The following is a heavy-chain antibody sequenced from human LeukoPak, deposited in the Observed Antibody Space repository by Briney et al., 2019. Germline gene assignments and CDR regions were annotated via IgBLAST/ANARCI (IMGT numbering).Heavy chain of an antibody. Sequence: GGSLRLSCAASGFTFSDYYMNWIRQAPGKGLEWVSYISSSGSTIYYADTVKGRFTISRDNAKNSLYLQMNSLRAEDTAVYYCARRSRFLEWLLSYYFDYWGQGTLVTVSS. D-gene: IGHD3-3*01. V-gene: IGHV3-11*01. CDR2: ISSSGSTI. J-gene: IGHJ4*02. CDR1: GFTFSDYY. CDR3: ARRSRFLEWLLSYYFDY.